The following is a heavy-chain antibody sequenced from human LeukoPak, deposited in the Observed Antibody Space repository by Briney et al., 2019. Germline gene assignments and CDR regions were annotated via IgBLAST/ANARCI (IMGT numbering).Heavy chain of an antibody. CDR2: MNPNSGNT. V-gene: IGHV1-8*03. Sequence: ASVKVSCKASGYTFTSYDINWVRQATGQGLEWMGWMNPNSGNTGYAQKFQGRVTITRNTSIGTAYMELSSLRSEDTAVYYCARVYEDTIFGVTFDPWGQGTLVTVSS. D-gene: IGHD3-3*01. CDR1: GYTFTSYD. J-gene: IGHJ5*02. CDR3: ARVYEDTIFGVTFDP.